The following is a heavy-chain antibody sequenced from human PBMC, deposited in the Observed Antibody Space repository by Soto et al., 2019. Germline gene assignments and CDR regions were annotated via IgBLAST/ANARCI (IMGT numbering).Heavy chain of an antibody. Sequence: GGSLRLSCAASGFTFSNAWMSWVRQAPGKGLEWVGRIKSKTDGGTTDYAAPVKGRFTISRDDSKNTLYLQMNSLKTEDTAVYYCTTCITMVRGAPFYYYYMDVWGKGTTVTVSS. V-gene: IGHV3-15*01. D-gene: IGHD3-10*01. J-gene: IGHJ6*03. CDR2: IKSKTDGGTT. CDR1: GFTFSNAW. CDR3: TTCITMVRGAPFYYYYMDV.